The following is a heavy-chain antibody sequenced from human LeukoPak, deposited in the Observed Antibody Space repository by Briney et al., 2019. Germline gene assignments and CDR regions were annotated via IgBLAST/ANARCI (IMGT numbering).Heavy chain of an antibody. D-gene: IGHD2-15*01. CDR2: IYTSGST. CDR1: GGSISSYY. Sequence: PSETLSLTCTVSGGSISSYYWSWIRQPAGKGLEWIGRIYTSGSTNYNPSLKSRVTMSVDTSKNQLSLKLSPVTAADTAVYYCARVTDCSGGSCYYYYYYMDVWGKGTTVTVSS. V-gene: IGHV4-4*07. J-gene: IGHJ6*03. CDR3: ARVTDCSGGSCYYYYYYMDV.